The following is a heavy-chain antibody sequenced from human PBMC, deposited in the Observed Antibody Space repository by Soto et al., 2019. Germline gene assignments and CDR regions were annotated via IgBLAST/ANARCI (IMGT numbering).Heavy chain of an antibody. D-gene: IGHD3-16*02. Sequence: SETLSLTCTVSGGSISSYYWSWIRQPPGKGLEWIGYIYYSGSTNYNPSLKSRVTISVDTSKNQFSLKLSSVTAADTAVYYCARGRRRFGGVIVRSYYFDYWGQGTLVIVSS. V-gene: IGHV4-59*12. J-gene: IGHJ4*02. CDR2: IYYSGST. CDR3: ARGRRRFGGVIVRSYYFDY. CDR1: GGSISSYY.